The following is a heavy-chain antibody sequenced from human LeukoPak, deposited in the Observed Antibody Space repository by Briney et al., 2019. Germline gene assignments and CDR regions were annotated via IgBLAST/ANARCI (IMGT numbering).Heavy chain of an antibody. J-gene: IGHJ4*02. V-gene: IGHV7-4-1*02. Sequence: ASVKVSCKASGYTFTGYYMHWVRQAPGQGLEWMGWINTNTGNPTYAQGFTGRFVFSLDTSVSTAYLQISSLKAEDTAVYYCARVVAAAGKILDYWGQGTLVTVSS. CDR2: INTNTGNP. D-gene: IGHD6-13*01. CDR1: GYTFTGYY. CDR3: ARVVAAAGKILDY.